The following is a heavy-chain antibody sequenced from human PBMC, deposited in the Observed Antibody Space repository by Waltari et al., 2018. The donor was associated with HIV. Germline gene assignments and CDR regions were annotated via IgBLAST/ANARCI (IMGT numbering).Heavy chain of an antibody. D-gene: IGHD1-7*01. J-gene: IGHJ4*02. CDR2: IYSSGST. Sequence: QVQLQESGPGLVKPSETLSLTCTVSGGSINSYYWSWIRKPAGKGLEWIGRIYSSGSTNDNPSLKSRVTMSVDTSKNQFSLRLSSVTAADTAVYYCARDPSGNYHPLGYWGQGTLVTVSS. V-gene: IGHV4-4*07. CDR1: GGSINSYY. CDR3: ARDPSGNYHPLGY.